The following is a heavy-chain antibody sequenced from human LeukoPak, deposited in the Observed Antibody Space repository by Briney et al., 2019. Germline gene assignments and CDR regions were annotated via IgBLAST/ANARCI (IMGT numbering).Heavy chain of an antibody. V-gene: IGHV3-20*04. D-gene: IGHD3-22*01. CDR1: GFTFSSYD. CDR2: INWHGGST. Sequence: GGSLRLSCAASGFTFSSYDMSWVRQAPGKGLEWVSNINWHGGSTNYADSVKGRFTISRDNAKNSLYLQMNSLRAEDTAVYYCAKGPGITMIVVGYWYFDLWGRGTLVTVSS. CDR3: AKGPGITMIVVGYWYFDL. J-gene: IGHJ2*01.